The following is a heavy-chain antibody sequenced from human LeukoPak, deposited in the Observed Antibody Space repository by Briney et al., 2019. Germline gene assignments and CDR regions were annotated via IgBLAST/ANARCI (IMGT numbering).Heavy chain of an antibody. V-gene: IGHV3-9*01. CDR1: GFTFDDYA. J-gene: IGHJ4*02. CDR3: AKASRTGYYQLFDY. D-gene: IGHD3-22*01. CDR2: ISWNTGTI. Sequence: GGSLRLSCIASGFTFDDYAMHWVRQAPGKGLEWVSGISWNTGTIGYADSVKGRFTISRDNAKKSLYLQMNSLGVGDTALYYCAKASRTGYYQLFDYWGQGTLVTVSS.